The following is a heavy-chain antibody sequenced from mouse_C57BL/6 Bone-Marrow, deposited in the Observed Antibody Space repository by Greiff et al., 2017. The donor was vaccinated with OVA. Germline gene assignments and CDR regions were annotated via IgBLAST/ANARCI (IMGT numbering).Heavy chain of an antibody. CDR1: GYSITSDY. CDR3: ARGLLLLYYAMDY. V-gene: IGHV3-8*01. D-gene: IGHD2-3*01. J-gene: IGHJ4*01. Sequence: VQLKQSGPGLAKPSQTLSLTCSVTGYSITSDYWNWIRKFPGNKLEYMGYISYSGSTYYNPSLKSRISITRDTSKNQYYLQLNSVTTEDTATYYCARGLLLLYYAMDYWGQGTSVTVSS. CDR2: ISYSGST.